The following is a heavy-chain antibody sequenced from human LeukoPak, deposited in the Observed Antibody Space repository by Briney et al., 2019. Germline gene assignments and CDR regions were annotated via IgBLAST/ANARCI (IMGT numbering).Heavy chain of an antibody. CDR2: ISGSGDST. J-gene: IGHJ6*03. D-gene: IGHD2-2*01. V-gene: IGHV3-23*01. Sequence: AGGSLRLSCAASGFTVSSNYMSWVRQAPGKGLEWVSVISGSGDSTYYADSVKGRFTISRDNSKNTLYLQMNSLRVEDTAVYYCANPPYCSSSSCPLYDYYYYMDVWGKGTTVTVSS. CDR1: GFTVSSNY. CDR3: ANPPYCSSSSCPLYDYYYYMDV.